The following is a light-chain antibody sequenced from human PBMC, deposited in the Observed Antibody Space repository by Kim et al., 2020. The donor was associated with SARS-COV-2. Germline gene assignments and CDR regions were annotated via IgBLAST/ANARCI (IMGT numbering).Light chain of an antibody. CDR1: QSVSSS. J-gene: IGKJ1*01. V-gene: IGKV3-11*01. CDR3: QQRSEWPRT. Sequence: EIVLTQSPATLSQSPGERATLSCRASQSVSSSLAWYQQKPGQAPRLLIYDASNRATGIPARFSGSGSGTDFTLTISSLEPADFAVYYCQQRSEWPRTFGQGTKVDIK. CDR2: DAS.